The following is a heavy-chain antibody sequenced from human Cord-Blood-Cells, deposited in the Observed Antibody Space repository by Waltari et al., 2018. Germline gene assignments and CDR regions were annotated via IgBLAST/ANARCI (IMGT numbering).Heavy chain of an antibody. Sequence: QVQLVQSGAEVKKPGASVKVSCKASGYTFTGYYMHWVRPAPGQGLEWMGWINPNSGGTNYAQKFQGRVTMTRDTSISTAYMELSRLRSDDTAVYYCASCFTQAAGTPCPFDYWGQGTLVTVSS. CDR2: INPNSGGT. V-gene: IGHV1-2*02. J-gene: IGHJ4*02. D-gene: IGHD6-13*01. CDR1: GYTFTGYY. CDR3: ASCFTQAAGTPCPFDY.